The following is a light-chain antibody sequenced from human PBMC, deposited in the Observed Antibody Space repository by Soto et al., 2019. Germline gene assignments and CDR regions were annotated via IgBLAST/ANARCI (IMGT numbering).Light chain of an antibody. CDR3: QQYYFTPVT. Sequence: DIVMTQSPDSLAVSLGERATINGKSSQSLLYKSDKRNYLAWFQQKPGQPPKLLIYWASTRQSGVPDRFSGSGSGTDFTLTISSLQAEDVALYFCQQYYFTPVTFGQGTRLEIE. CDR2: WAS. V-gene: IGKV4-1*01. J-gene: IGKJ5*01. CDR1: QSLLYKSDKRNY.